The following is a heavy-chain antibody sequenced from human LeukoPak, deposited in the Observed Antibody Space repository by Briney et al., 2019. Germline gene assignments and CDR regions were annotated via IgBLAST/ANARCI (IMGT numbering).Heavy chain of an antibody. V-gene: IGHV1-8*01. J-gene: IGHJ4*02. CDR1: KYIFTGHD. D-gene: IGHD5-12*01. CDR2: MNPSLGHA. Sequence: ASVKLSCKASKYIFTGHDINWVRQAAGQGPEWMGWMNPSLGHAGYAEQFLGRVALTRNISIDTAYMELTNLRVEDTAIYYCARAIGTAGYYYFDYWGQGALVTVSP. CDR3: ARAIGTAGYYYFDY.